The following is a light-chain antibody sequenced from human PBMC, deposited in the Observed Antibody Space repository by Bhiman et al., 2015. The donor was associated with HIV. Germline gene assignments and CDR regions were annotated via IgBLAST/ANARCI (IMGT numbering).Light chain of an antibody. Sequence: QSVLTQPPSVSAAPGQRVTVSCSGSSSNIGNNYVSWYQQFPGTAPKLVIYDTDKRPSGIPERFSGSKSGTSATLGITGLQTGDEADYYCSSLTSSLTYVFGTGTNVTVL. V-gene: IGLV1-51*01. J-gene: IGLJ1*01. CDR1: SSNIGNNY. CDR3: SSLTSSLTYV. CDR2: DTD.